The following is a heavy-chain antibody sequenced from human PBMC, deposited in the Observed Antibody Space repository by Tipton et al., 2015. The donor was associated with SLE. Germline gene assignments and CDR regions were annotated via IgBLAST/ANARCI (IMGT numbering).Heavy chain of an antibody. CDR2: INHSGST. CDR1: GGSFSGYY. V-gene: IGHV4-34*01. CDR3: AGGGTGQLSWFDP. J-gene: IGHJ5*02. D-gene: IGHD5-24*01. Sequence: TLSLTCDVYGGSFSGYYWSWIRQPPGKGLEWIGEINHSGSTNYNPSPKRRVNISLATSKNQFSLKLSSVTAADTAVYYCAGGGTGQLSWFDPWGQRTLVTVSS.